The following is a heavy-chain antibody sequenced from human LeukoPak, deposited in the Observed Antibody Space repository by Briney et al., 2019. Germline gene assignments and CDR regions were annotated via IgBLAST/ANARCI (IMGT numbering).Heavy chain of an antibody. CDR1: GFTFSSHG. D-gene: IGHD5-24*01. Sequence: PVGTLRLSCVASGFTFSSHGMNWVRQAPGKGLEWVSGIIPSGQTPYSADSVRGRFTISRDNSRNTVYLQMNSLRAEATDVYYCATADRWLQFCCWGQGTLVTVSS. CDR2: IIPSGQTP. J-gene: IGHJ4*02. CDR3: ATADRWLQFCC. V-gene: IGHV3-23*01.